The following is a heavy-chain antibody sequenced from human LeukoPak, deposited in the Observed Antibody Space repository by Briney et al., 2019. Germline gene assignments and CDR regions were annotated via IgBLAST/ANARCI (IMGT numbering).Heavy chain of an antibody. CDR1: GGSISSSSYY. Sequence: SETLSLTCTVSGGSISSSSYYWGWIRQPPGKGLEWIGSIYYSGSTYYNPSLKSRVTISVDTSKNQFSLKLSSVTAADTAVYYCAGVLYSSSWYDLFDYWGQGTLVTVSS. J-gene: IGHJ4*02. V-gene: IGHV4-39*01. CDR3: AGVLYSSSWYDLFDY. D-gene: IGHD6-13*01. CDR2: IYYSGST.